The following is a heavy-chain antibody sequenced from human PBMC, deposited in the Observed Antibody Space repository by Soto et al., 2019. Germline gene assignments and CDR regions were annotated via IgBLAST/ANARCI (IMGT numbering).Heavy chain of an antibody. D-gene: IGHD5-18*01. CDR2: ISGGGGST. CDR3: AKVVRGYSYYYDY. V-gene: IGHV3-23*01. CDR1: GFSFSSYW. J-gene: IGHJ4*02. Sequence: PGGSLRLTCAASGFSFSSYWMHWVRQAPGEGLEWVSSISGGGGSTYYADSVKGRFTISRDNSKNTLYLQMNSLRVEDTAVYYCAKVVRGYSYYYDYWGQGTLVTVSS.